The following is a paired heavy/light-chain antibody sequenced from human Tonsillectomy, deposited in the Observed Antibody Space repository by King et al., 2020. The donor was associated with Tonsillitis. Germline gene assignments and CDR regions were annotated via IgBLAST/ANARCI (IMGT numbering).Heavy chain of an antibody. D-gene: IGHD2-21*02. CDR3: ARAGSGCGGDCPYWYFDL. V-gene: IGHV1-2*02. J-gene: IGHJ2*01. CDR2: INPTSGGT. Sequence: QVQLVQSGAEVKKPGASLKVSCQASGFTLTGYYIHWMRQAPGQGLEWLGWINPTSGGTNSAQKFQGRVTMTGDTSFTTAYLELTRLTSDDTALYYCARAGSGCGGDCPYWYFDLWGRGTLVTVSS. CDR1: GFTLTGYY.
Light chain of an antibody. CDR1: IIDVGAYKF. CDR2: DVT. V-gene: IGLV2-11*01. Sequence: QSALTQPRSVSGSPGQSVTISCTGTIIDVGAYKFVSWYQQHPGQAPKLKIYDVTKRPSGVPDRFSGSKSGNTASLTISGLQADDEADYYCTSYAGDFNLVFGGGTKLTVL. CDR3: TSYAGDFNLV. J-gene: IGLJ3*02.